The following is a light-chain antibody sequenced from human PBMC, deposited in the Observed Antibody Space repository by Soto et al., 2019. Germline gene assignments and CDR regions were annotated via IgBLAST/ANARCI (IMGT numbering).Light chain of an antibody. CDR1: SSNIGSNT. V-gene: IGLV1-44*01. CDR3: GTWDDSLNSYV. CDR2: SNN. Sequence: QSVLTQPPSVSGTPAQRVTISCSGSSSNIGSNTVNWYQQLPGAAPRLLIYSNNQRPSGVPDRFSGSKSGTSASLAISGLQSEDEADYYCGTWDDSLNSYVFRTGTKLTVL. J-gene: IGLJ1*01.